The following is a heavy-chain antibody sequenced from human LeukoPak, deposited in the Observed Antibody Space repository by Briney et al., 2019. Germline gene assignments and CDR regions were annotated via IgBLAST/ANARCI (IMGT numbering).Heavy chain of an antibody. Sequence: SETLSPTCAVYGGSFSGYYWSWIRQPPGKGLEWIGEINHSGSTNYNPSLKSRVTISVDTSKNQSSLKLSSVTAADTAVYYCARGRSSHYLVWFDPWGQGTLVTVSS. V-gene: IGHV4-34*01. CDR2: INHSGST. CDR1: GGSFSGYY. J-gene: IGHJ5*02. D-gene: IGHD2-21*01. CDR3: ARGRSSHYLVWFDP.